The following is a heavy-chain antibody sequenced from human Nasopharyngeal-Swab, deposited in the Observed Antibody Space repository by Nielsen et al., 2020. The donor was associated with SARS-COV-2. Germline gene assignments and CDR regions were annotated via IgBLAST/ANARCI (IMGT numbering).Heavy chain of an antibody. Sequence: GESLKISCEASGFSFSSYSMNWVRQAPGKGLEWLSYMSSNSRAIFYADSVKDRFIISRDKSKNTLDLQMNRLRAEDTAVYYCARDIEGGLGLRYWGQGTLVTVSS. V-gene: IGHV3-48*01. D-gene: IGHD2-15*01. CDR2: MSSNSRAI. CDR3: ARDIEGGLGLRY. J-gene: IGHJ4*02. CDR1: GFSFSSYS.